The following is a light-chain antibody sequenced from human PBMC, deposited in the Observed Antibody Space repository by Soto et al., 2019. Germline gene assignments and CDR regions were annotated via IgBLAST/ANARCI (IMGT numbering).Light chain of an antibody. Sequence: EIVMTQSPLTLPVTPGEPASISCRASQSVSSSYLAWYQQKPGQAPRLLIYGASSRATGIPDRFSGSGSGTDFTLTISRLEPEDSAVYYCQQYGSSPITFGQGTRLEIK. CDR2: GAS. CDR1: QSVSSSY. CDR3: QQYGSSPIT. J-gene: IGKJ5*01. V-gene: IGKV3-20*01.